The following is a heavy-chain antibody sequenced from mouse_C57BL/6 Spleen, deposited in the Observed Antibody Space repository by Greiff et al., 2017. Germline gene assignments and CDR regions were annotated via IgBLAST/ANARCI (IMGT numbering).Heavy chain of an antibody. CDR3: TKITTVVATDAY. V-gene: IGHV1-15*01. Sequence: VKLMESGAELVRPGASVTLSCKASGYTFTDYEMHWVKQTPVHGLEWIGAIDPETGGTAYNQKFKGKAILTADKSSSTAYMELRSLTSEDSAVYYCTKITTVVATDAYWGQGTLVTVSA. D-gene: IGHD1-1*01. J-gene: IGHJ3*01. CDR1: GYTFTDYE. CDR2: IDPETGGT.